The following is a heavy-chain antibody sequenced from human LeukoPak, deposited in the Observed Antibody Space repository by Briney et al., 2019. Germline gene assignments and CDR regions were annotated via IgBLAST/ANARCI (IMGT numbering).Heavy chain of an antibody. V-gene: IGHV1-69*04. J-gene: IGHJ4*02. CDR3: ARDGASMEDIVLMVYAY. CDR2: IIPILGIA. D-gene: IGHD2-8*01. Sequence: ASVKVSCKASGGTFSSYAISWVRQAPGQGLEWMGRIIPILGIANYAQKFQGRVTITADKSTSTAYMELSSLRSEDTAVYYCARDGASMEDIVLMVYAYWGQGTLVTVSS. CDR1: GGTFSSYA.